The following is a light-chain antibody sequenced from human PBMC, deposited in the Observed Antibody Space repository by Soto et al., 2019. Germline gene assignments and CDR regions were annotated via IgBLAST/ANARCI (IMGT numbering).Light chain of an antibody. CDR2: DGS. Sequence: EIVLTQSPVTLSLSPGESATLSCRTSQSVRSYLAWYQQKPGQAPRLLMYDGSNRATGIPARFRGSGSGTDFTLTISSREPEDFAVYYCQQRSDWPLTFGGGTKVEVK. CDR3: QQRSDWPLT. V-gene: IGKV3-11*01. CDR1: QSVRSY. J-gene: IGKJ4*01.